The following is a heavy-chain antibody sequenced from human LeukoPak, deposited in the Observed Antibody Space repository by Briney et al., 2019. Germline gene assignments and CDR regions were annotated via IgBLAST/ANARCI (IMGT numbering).Heavy chain of an antibody. CDR3: AHTYYDISSAYYFDF. CDR2: IFWDDDK. Sequence: SGPTLVKPTQTLTLTCTFSGFSRSSTGMGVAWIRQPPGKAPEWLALIFWDDDKRYRPSQETRLTIHKDTSKNQVVLTMTNMAPLDSATYYCAHTYYDISSAYYFDFWGQGTLVTVSS. CDR1: GFSRSSTGMG. J-gene: IGHJ4*02. D-gene: IGHD3-22*01. V-gene: IGHV2-5*02.